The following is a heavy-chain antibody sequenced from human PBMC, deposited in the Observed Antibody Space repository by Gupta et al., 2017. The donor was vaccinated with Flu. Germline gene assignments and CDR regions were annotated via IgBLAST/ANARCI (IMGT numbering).Heavy chain of an antibody. J-gene: IGHJ5*02. CDR3: AKDLYTIPGALDA. CDR1: GFAFSPYA. Sequence: EVQLLESGGTFVQPGGSLRLACSASGFAFSPYAISWVRQGPGMGIEWVSGINQVGEKTNYADSVTGRCTSSRENSNNTLYLQMNSLRAEDSAIYYCAKDLYTIPGALDAWGQGTPVTVSS. CDR2: INQVGEKT. D-gene: IGHD4/OR15-4a*01. V-gene: IGHV3-23*01.